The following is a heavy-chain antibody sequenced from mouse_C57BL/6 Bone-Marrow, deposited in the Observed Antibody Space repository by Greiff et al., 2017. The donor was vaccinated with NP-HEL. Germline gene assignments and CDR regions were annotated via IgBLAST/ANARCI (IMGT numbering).Heavy chain of an antibody. CDR3: ARVDYGSSLWYFDV. J-gene: IGHJ1*03. CDR2: INPNYGTT. CDR1: GYSFTDYN. Sequence: EVKLVESGPELVKPGASVKISCKASGYSFTDYNMNWVKQSNGKSLEWIGVINPNYGTTSYNQKFKGKATLTVDQSSSTAYMQLNSLTSEDSAVYYCARVDYGSSLWYFDVWGTGTTVTVSS. V-gene: IGHV1-39*01. D-gene: IGHD1-1*01.